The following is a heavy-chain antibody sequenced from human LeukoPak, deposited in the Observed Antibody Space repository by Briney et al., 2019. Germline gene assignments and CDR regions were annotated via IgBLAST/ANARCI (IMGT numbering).Heavy chain of an antibody. CDR1: GFTFSDYN. V-gene: IGHV3-11*04. J-gene: IGHJ4*02. Sequence: GGSLRLSCAASGFTFSDYNMRWIRQAPGKGLEWVSSISRSGSTKYYADSVKGRFTISRDNAKNSLFLQMNSLRAEDTAMYFCVRDVGAVRGEVYFDYWGQGTLVTVSS. CDR2: ISRSGSTK. CDR3: VRDVGAVRGEVYFDY. D-gene: IGHD3-10*01.